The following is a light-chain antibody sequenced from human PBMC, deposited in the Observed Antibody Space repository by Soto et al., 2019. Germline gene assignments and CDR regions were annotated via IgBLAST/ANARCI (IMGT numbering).Light chain of an antibody. V-gene: IGLV2-14*01. CDR3: SSYTSSNTWV. CDR1: SSDVGDYNY. CDR2: EVS. Sequence: QSALTQPACVSGSPGQSSTISCTGTSSDVGDYNYVSWYQQHPGKAPKLMIYEVSNRPSGVSNRFSGSKSGNTASLTISGLQAEDEADYYCSSYTSSNTWVFGGGTKVTVL. J-gene: IGLJ3*02.